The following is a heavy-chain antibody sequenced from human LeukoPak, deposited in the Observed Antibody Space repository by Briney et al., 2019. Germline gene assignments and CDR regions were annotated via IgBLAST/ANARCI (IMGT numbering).Heavy chain of an antibody. D-gene: IGHD2-15*01. CDR2: LYYNGST. CDR3: ARLYCTGGSCYEYY. V-gene: IGHV4-59*08. Sequence: GSLRLSCAASGFTFSSYAMSWIRQPAGRGLEFIGYLYYNGSTNYSPSLKSRVTISLDTSKKQFSLKLRSVTAADTAVYYCARLYCTGGSCYEYYWGQGTLVTVSS. J-gene: IGHJ4*02. CDR1: GFTFSSYA.